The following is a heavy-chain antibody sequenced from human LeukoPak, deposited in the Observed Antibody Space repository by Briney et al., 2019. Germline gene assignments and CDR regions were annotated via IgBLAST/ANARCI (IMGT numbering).Heavy chain of an antibody. CDR1: GYTLTELS. CDR2: FDPEDGET. V-gene: IGHV1-24*01. D-gene: IGHD3-22*01. Sequence: ASVKVSCKVSGYTLTELSMHWVRQAPGKGLEWMGGFDPEDGETIYAQKFQGRVTMTEDTSTDTAYMELSSLRSEDTAVYYCATYFLFYDSSGYYPGKYDYWGQGTLVTVSS. J-gene: IGHJ4*02. CDR3: ATYFLFYDSSGYYPGKYDY.